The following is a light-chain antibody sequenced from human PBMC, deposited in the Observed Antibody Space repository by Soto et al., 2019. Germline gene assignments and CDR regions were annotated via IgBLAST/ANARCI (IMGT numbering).Light chain of an antibody. CDR1: SSDVGGYNY. J-gene: IGLJ2*01. CDR2: DVT. CDR3: SSYTRSNTGL. V-gene: IGLV2-14*03. Sequence: QSALTQPASVSGSPGQSITISCTGTSSDVGGYNYVSWYQHHPGKAPKLMIYDVTDRPSGISFRFSGSKSGNTASLTISRLQAEDEADYYCSSYTRSNTGLFGAGTKLTVL.